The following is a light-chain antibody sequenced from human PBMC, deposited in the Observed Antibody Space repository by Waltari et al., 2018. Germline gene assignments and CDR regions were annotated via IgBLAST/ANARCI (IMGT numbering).Light chain of an antibody. Sequence: QSALTQPVSVSGSPGQSITVSCSGSSSDVGTYNLVSWYQQHPGKAPKLLIYEVTLRPSGVSNRFSVSKSGNTASLTVSGLQADDEGNYYCCSYAGSNTVMFGGGTKLTVL. CDR3: CSYAGSNTVM. V-gene: IGLV2-23*02. CDR1: SSDVGTYNL. J-gene: IGLJ3*02. CDR2: EVT.